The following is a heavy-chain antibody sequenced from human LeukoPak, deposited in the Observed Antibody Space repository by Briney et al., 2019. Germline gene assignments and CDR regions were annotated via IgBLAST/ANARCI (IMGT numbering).Heavy chain of an antibody. CDR1: GFTFSRYG. J-gene: IGHJ4*02. CDR3: ARVGYNSGWYEY. CDR2: IWEDGSNI. D-gene: IGHD6-19*01. Sequence: GGSLRLSCAATGFTFSRYGMHWVRQAPGKGLEWVAGIWEDGSNIHYGDSVEGRFTISRDNSKNTLYLQMNSLRAEDTAVYYCARVGYNSGWYEYWGQGTLVTVSS. V-gene: IGHV3-33*01.